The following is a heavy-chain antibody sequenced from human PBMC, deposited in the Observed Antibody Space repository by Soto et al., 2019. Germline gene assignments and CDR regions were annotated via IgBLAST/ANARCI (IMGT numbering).Heavy chain of an antibody. D-gene: IGHD3-10*01. CDR2: IIPILGIA. V-gene: IGHV1-69*02. J-gene: IGHJ3*02. Sequence: SVKVSCKASGGTFSSYTISWVRQAPGQGLEWMGRIIPILGIANYAQKFQGRVTITADKSTSTAYMELSSLRSEDTAVYYCASFYYGSGSFREAFDIWGQGTMVTVSS. CDR1: GGTFSSYT. CDR3: ASFYYGSGSFREAFDI.